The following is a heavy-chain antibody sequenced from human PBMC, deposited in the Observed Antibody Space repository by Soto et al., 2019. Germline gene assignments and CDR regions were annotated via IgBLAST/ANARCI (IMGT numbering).Heavy chain of an antibody. CDR2: INAGNGNT. J-gene: IGHJ4*02. CDR3: ARVRRYSGYGSSPDFDY. D-gene: IGHD5-12*01. V-gene: IGHV1-3*01. CDR1: GYTFTSYA. Sequence: ASVKVSCKASGYTFTSYAMHWVRQAPGQRLEWMGWINAGNGNTKYSQKFQGRVTITRDTSASTAYMELSSLRSEDTAVYYCARVRRYSGYGSSPDFDYWGQGTLVTVSS.